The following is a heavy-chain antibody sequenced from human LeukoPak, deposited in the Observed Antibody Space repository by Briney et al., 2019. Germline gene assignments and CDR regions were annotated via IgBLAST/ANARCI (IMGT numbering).Heavy chain of an antibody. Sequence: GESLKISCKASGYTFTGYYMHWVRQAPGQGLEWMGWINPNSGGTNYAQKFQGRVTMTRDTSISTAYMELSRLRSEDTAVYYCARSNGAATYANFDYWGQGTLVTVSS. CDR2: INPNSGGT. CDR1: GYTFTGYY. V-gene: IGHV1-2*02. CDR3: ARSNGAATYANFDY. D-gene: IGHD7-27*01. J-gene: IGHJ4*02.